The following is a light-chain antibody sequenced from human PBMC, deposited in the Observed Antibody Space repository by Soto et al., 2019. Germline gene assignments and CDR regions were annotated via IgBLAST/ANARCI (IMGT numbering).Light chain of an antibody. J-gene: IGKJ1*01. V-gene: IGKV3-20*01. Sequence: VLTQSPGTLSLSPGERATLSCRASQTLSSSHLAWYQQKPGQAPRLLIYGSSSRATDIPDRFSGRGSGTDFTLTISTLEPEDFAVYYCQQYGYSRTFGQGTKVEIK. CDR1: QTLSSSH. CDR2: GSS. CDR3: QQYGYSRT.